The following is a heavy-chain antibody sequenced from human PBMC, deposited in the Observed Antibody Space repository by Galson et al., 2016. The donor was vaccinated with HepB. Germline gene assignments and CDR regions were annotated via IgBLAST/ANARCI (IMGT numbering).Heavy chain of an antibody. CDR2: IYDSGAT. Sequence: QVQLQESGPGLVKPSETLSLTCAVYGGSFSGYYWSWIRQPPGKGLEWIGEIYDSGATNYNPSLKSRVSISVDTSKNQFSLRLSSVTAADTAVYYCARDRSSGSGNFGYWGQGTLVTVSS. D-gene: IGHD3-10*01. CDR3: ARDRSSGSGNFGY. CDR1: GGSFSGYY. V-gene: IGHV4-34*09. J-gene: IGHJ4*02.